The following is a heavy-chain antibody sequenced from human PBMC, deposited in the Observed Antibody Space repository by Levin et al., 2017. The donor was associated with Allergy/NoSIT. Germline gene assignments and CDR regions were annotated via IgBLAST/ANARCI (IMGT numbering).Heavy chain of an antibody. Sequence: GESLKISCAASGFTFNNYWMHWVRQAPGKGLVWVSRINSDGSSRNYADSVKGRFTISRDNAKNTLYLQMNSLRAEDTAVYYCARAASSSSVPNWFDPWGQGTLVTVSS. D-gene: IGHD6-6*01. CDR2: INSDGSSR. CDR1: GFTFNNYW. J-gene: IGHJ5*02. CDR3: ARAASSSSVPNWFDP. V-gene: IGHV3-74*01.